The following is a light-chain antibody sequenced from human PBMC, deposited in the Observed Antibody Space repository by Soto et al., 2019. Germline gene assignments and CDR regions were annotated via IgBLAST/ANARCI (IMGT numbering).Light chain of an antibody. V-gene: IGLV2-14*01. J-gene: IGLJ1*01. CDR2: DVT. CDR3: SSYTVSSTYV. Sequence: QSVLTQPASVSGSPGQSITISCTGTSSDIGGYTYVSWYQQHPGKAPKLMIFDVTNRPSGVSNRFSGSKSGNTASLTISGLQADDGADYYCSSYTVSSTYVFGTGTKLTVL. CDR1: SSDIGGYTY.